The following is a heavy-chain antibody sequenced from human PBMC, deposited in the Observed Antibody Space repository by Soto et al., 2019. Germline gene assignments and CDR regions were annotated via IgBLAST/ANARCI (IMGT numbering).Heavy chain of an antibody. D-gene: IGHD2-8*01. J-gene: IGHJ4*02. CDR3: TTDVVVLMMYANFTDY. Sequence: EVQLVESGGGLVKPGGSLRLSCAASGFTFSNAWMSWVRQAPGKGLEWVGRIKSKTDGGTTDYAAPVKGRFTISRHDSKNTLYLQMNSLKTEDTDVYYCTTDVVVLMMYANFTDYWGQGTLVTVSS. V-gene: IGHV3-15*01. CDR1: GFTFSNAW. CDR2: IKSKTDGGTT.